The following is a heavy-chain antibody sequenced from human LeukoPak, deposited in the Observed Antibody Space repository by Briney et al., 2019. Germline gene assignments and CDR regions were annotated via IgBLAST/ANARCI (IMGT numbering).Heavy chain of an antibody. CDR1: GGSISGYY. Sequence: PSETLSLTCTVSGGSISGYYWTWIRQPAGKGREWIGRIYTSGSTNYNPSLKSRVTMSVDTSKNQFSLKLSSVTAADTAVYYCARVRWDQSPDYWGQGTLVTVSS. V-gene: IGHV4-4*07. CDR2: IYTSGST. D-gene: IGHD1-26*01. J-gene: IGHJ4*02. CDR3: ARVRWDQSPDY.